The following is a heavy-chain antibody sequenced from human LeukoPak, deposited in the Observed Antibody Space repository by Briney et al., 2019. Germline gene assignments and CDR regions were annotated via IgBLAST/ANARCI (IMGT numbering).Heavy chain of an antibody. D-gene: IGHD5-12*01. J-gene: IGHJ6*02. V-gene: IGHV3-53*01. CDR2: IYSGGST. Sequence: GGSLRLSCAASGFTVSRNYMSWVRQAPGKGLEWVSVIYSGGSTYYADSVKGRFTISRDNSKNTLYLQMNSLRAEDTAVYYCARDSRGYSGYDNYYYYGMDVWGQGTTVTVSS. CDR3: ARDSRGYSGYDNYYYYGMDV. CDR1: GFTVSRNY.